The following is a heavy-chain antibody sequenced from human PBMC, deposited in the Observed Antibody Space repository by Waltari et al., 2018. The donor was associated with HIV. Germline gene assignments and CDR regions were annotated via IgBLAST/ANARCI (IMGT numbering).Heavy chain of an antibody. V-gene: IGHV4-31*03. CDR3: ALSYDFWSGYYTGGVPRYGMDV. J-gene: IGHJ6*02. D-gene: IGHD3-3*01. CDR1: GGSISSGGYY. CDR2: IYYSGST. Sequence: QVQLQESGPGLVKPSQTLSLTCTVSGGSISSGGYYWSWIRQHPGKGLEWIGCIYYSGSTYCIPSLRGRVTISEDTSKNQFSLKLNSVTAAGTAVYYCALSYDFWSGYYTGGVPRYGMDVWGQGTTVTVSS.